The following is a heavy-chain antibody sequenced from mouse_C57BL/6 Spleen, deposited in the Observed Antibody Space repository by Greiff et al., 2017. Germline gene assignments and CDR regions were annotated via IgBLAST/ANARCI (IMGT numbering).Heavy chain of an antibody. V-gene: IGHV1-26*01. CDR1: GYTFTDYY. CDR2: INPNNGGT. D-gene: IGHD1-1*01. CDR3: ARSHYYGSDY. Sequence: EVQVVESGPELVKPGASVKISCKASGYTFTDYYMNWVKQSHGKSLEWIGDINPNNGGTSYNQKFKGKATLTVDKSSSTAYMELRSLTSEDSAVYYCARSHYYGSDYWGQGTTLTVSS. J-gene: IGHJ2*01.